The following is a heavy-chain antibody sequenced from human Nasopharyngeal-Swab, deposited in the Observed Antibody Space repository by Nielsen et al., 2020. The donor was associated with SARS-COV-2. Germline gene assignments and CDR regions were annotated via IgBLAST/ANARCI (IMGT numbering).Heavy chain of an antibody. J-gene: IGHJ4*02. CDR2: FSGSGGTT. CDR3: AKDLSYDSSGYYDY. CDR1: GFTFSSYA. V-gene: IGHV3-23*01. D-gene: IGHD3-22*01. Sequence: GESLKISCAASGFTFSSYAMSWVRQAPGKGLEWVSSFSGSGGTTYYTDAVKGRFTISRDNSKNTLYLQMNSLRAEDMAVYYCAKDLSYDSSGYYDYWGQGTLVTVSS.